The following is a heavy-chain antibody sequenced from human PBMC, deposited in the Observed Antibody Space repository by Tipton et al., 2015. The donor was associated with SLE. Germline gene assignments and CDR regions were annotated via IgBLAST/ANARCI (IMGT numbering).Heavy chain of an antibody. V-gene: IGHV4-39*01. J-gene: IGHJ5*02. CDR1: GGSISTSSYY. CDR2: IFYSGTI. CDR3: ARRDHLDHGEPNWFDP. D-gene: IGHD4-17*01. Sequence: TLSLTCTVSGGSISTSSYYWAWIRQPPGKGPEWIGSIFYSGTISYNPSLKSRITISVDTSNNQFSLRLTSVTAADTAVYYCARRDHLDHGEPNWFDPWGQGTLVTVSS.